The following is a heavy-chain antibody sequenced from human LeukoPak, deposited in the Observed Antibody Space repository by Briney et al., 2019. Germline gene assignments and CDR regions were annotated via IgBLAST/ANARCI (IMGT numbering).Heavy chain of an antibody. CDR1: GFTFDDYA. CDR2: ISWSSGSI. D-gene: IGHD6-13*01. Sequence: PGGSLRLSCAASGFTFDDYAMHWVRQAPGKGLEWVSGISWSSGSIGYADSVKGRFTISRDNAKNSLYLQMNSLRAEDTALYYCAKDYSSSLAYGIDVWGQGTTVTVSS. J-gene: IGHJ6*02. CDR3: AKDYSSSLAYGIDV. V-gene: IGHV3-9*01.